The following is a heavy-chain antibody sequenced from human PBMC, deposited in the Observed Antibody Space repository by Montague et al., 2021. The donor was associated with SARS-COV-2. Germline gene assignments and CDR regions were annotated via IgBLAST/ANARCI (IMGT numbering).Heavy chain of an antibody. CDR2: IDWDDDK. CDR3: ARISAWYSSGWSAFDY. D-gene: IGHD6-19*01. Sequence: PALVKPTQTLTLTCTFSGFSLSTSGMCVSWIRQPPGKALEWLALIDWDDDKYYSTSLKTRLTISKDTSKNQVVLTVTNMDPVDTATYYCARISAWYSSGWSAFDYWGQGTLVTVSS. J-gene: IGHJ4*02. CDR1: GFSLSTSGMC. V-gene: IGHV2-70*01.